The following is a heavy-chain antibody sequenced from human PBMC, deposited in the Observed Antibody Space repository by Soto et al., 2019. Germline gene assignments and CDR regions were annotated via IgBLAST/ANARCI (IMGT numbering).Heavy chain of an antibody. Sequence: LEILCLTCTVSGGYSSNYYGSWILQPPGKGLEWIGYIYYSGSTNYNPSLNSRVTISVDSSNNQFSLNLSSVTAADTAVDYCGRHLWGGSSWYIGAFDIRGQRPMVTVSS. CDR2: IYYSGST. J-gene: IGHJ3*02. V-gene: IGHV4-59*08. CDR1: GGYSSNYY. D-gene: IGHD6-13*01. CDR3: GRHLWGGSSWYIGAFDI.